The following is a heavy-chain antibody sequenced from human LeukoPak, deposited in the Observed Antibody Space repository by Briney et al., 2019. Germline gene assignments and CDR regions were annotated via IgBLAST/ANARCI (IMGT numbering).Heavy chain of an antibody. CDR2: IVPSGST. CDR1: GASIRSYY. J-gene: IGHJ4*02. V-gene: IGHV4-4*07. CDR3: AKEGAAPGPDFDY. Sequence: PSETLSLTCTVSGASIRSYYWSWIRQPAGKGLEWIGRIVPSGSTNYNPSLKSRVTMSVDTSKNQFSLKLNSVTAADTAVCYCAKEGAAPGPDFDYWGQGTQVIVSS. D-gene: IGHD6-13*01.